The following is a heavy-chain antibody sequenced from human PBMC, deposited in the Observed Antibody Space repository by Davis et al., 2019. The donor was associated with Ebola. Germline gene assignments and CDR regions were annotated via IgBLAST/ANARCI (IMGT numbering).Heavy chain of an antibody. D-gene: IGHD6-19*01. CDR1: GFTFSSYA. J-gene: IGHJ4*02. V-gene: IGHV3-30-3*01. Sequence: GESLKISCAASGFTFSSYAMHWVRQAPGKGLEWVALISYDGSNGKYAESVKGRFTISRDNSKNTLSLQMNSLRAEDTAVYYCAKVDHQWLGGYFDYWGQGTLVTVSS. CDR2: ISYDGSNG. CDR3: AKVDHQWLGGYFDY.